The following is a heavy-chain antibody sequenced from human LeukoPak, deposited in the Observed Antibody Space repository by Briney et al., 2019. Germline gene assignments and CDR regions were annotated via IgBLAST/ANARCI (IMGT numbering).Heavy chain of an antibody. CDR1: GFTFSNYG. V-gene: IGHV3-23*01. CDR2: ISGSGGST. D-gene: IGHD5-18*01. Sequence: GGSLRLSCAASGFTFSNYGMSWVRQAPGKGLEWVSAISGSGGSTYYADSVKGRFTISRDNSKNTLYLQMNSLRAEDTAVYYCAKDMGYSYGDYWGQGTLVTVSS. J-gene: IGHJ4*02. CDR3: AKDMGYSYGDY.